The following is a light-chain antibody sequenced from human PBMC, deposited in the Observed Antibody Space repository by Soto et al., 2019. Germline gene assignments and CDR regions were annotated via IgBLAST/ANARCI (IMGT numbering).Light chain of an antibody. J-gene: IGKJ1*01. CDR1: QSVSSN. CDR3: NQYNNWSST. CDR2: GAS. Sequence: EIVMTQPPATLSVSPGEIATLSCRASQSVSSNLAWYQQKPGHAPSLLIYGASPRATGIPARFSGSGSGTEFTLTISSLQSADLAFYDCNQYNNWSSTFGQGTKVEIK. V-gene: IGKV3-15*01.